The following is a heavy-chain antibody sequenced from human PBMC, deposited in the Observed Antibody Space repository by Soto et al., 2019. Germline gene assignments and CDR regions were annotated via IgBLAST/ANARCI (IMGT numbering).Heavy chain of an antibody. D-gene: IGHD2-2*01. CDR2: ITWNSGNI. V-gene: IGHV3-9*01. CDR3: AREPSSTGGFDY. Sequence: GGSLRLSCAASGFTFDDYAMHWVRQVPGKGLEWVSGITWNSGNIGYADSVKGRFTISRDNAKNSLYLQMNSLRAEDTAVYYCAREPSSTGGFDYWGQGTLVTVSS. CDR1: GFTFDDYA. J-gene: IGHJ4*02.